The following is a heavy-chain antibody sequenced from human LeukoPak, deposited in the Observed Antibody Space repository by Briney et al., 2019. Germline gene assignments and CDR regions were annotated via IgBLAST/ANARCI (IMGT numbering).Heavy chain of an antibody. J-gene: IGHJ6*02. CDR3: ARERYSGYDPYYYYGMDV. Sequence: PGGSLRLSCAASAFSLNAYNMNWVRQAPGKGLEWVAFIRSDGNNKYYADSVKGRFTISRDNSKNTLYLQMNSLRAEDTAVYYCARERYSGYDPYYYYGMDVWGQGTTVTVSS. V-gene: IGHV3-33*08. CDR2: IRSDGNNK. D-gene: IGHD5-12*01. CDR1: AFSLNAYN.